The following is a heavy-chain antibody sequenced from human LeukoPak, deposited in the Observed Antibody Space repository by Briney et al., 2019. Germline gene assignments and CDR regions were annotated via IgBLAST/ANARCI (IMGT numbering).Heavy chain of an antibody. CDR3: AREYSPYGMDV. CDR1: GFTFSSYA. Sequence: GGSLRLSCAASGFTFSSYAMHWVRQASGKGPEWVAVISYDGSNKYYADSVKGRFTISRDNSKNTLYLQMNSLRAEDTAVYYCAREYSPYGMDVWGQGTTVTVSS. CDR2: ISYDGSNK. D-gene: IGHD2-21*01. V-gene: IGHV3-30-3*01. J-gene: IGHJ6*02.